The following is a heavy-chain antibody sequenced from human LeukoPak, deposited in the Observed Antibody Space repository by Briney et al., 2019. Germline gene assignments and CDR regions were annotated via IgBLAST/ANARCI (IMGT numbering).Heavy chain of an antibody. Sequence: ASVKVSCKASGYTFTSYGISWVRQAPGQGLEWMGWISGYNGNTNYAQKLQGRVTMTTDTSTSTAYMELRSLRSDDTAVYYCARGDLGGSGWYVSFDYWGQGTLVTVSS. D-gene: IGHD6-19*01. CDR3: ARGDLGGSGWYVSFDY. V-gene: IGHV1-18*01. J-gene: IGHJ4*02. CDR2: ISGYNGNT. CDR1: GYTFTSYG.